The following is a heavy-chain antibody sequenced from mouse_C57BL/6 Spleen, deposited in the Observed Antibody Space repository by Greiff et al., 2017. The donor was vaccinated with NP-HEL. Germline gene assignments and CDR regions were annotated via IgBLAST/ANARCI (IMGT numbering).Heavy chain of an antibody. J-gene: IGHJ3*01. D-gene: IGHD1-1*01. V-gene: IGHV1-72*01. Sequence: QVQLQQPGAELVKPGASVKLSCKASGYTFTSYWMHWVKQRPGRGLEWIGRIDPNSGGTKYNEKFKSKATLTVDKPSSTAYMQLSSLTSEDSAVYDCARVTTVVATEPWFAYWGQGTLVTVSA. CDR3: ARVTTVVATEPWFAY. CDR2: IDPNSGGT. CDR1: GYTFTSYW.